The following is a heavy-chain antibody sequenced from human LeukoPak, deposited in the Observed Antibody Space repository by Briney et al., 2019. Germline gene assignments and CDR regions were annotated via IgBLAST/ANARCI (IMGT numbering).Heavy chain of an antibody. V-gene: IGHV3-23*01. CDR3: AKYAGPGVLVGMDV. J-gene: IGHJ6*02. Sequence: GGSLRLSCAASGFTFSSYAMSWVRQAPGKGLEWVSAISGSGGSTYYADSVKGRFTISRDNSKNTLCLQMNSLRAEDTAVYYCAKYAGPGVLVGMDVWGQGTTVTVSS. CDR1: GFTFSSYA. CDR2: ISGSGGST. D-gene: IGHD3-3*01.